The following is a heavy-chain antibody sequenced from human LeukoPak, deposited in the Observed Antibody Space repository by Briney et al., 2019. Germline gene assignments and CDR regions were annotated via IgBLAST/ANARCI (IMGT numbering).Heavy chain of an antibody. V-gene: IGHV3-21*01. D-gene: IGHD1-26*01. CDR1: GFTFSSYS. Sequence: PGGSLRLSCAASGFTFSSYSMNWVRQAPGKGLEWVSSISSSSSYIYYADSVKGRFTISRDNAKNSLYLQMNSLRDEDTAVYYCASSGSYRLDYWGQGTLVTVSS. J-gene: IGHJ4*02. CDR2: ISSSSSYI. CDR3: ASSGSYRLDY.